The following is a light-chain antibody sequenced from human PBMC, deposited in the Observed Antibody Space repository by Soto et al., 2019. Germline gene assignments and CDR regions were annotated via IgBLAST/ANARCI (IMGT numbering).Light chain of an antibody. J-gene: IGKJ5*01. CDR3: QKRST. CDR1: QSVSNY. V-gene: IGKV3-11*01. Sequence: ETVFTQSPATLSLSPGDRATLSCRASQSVSNYLAWYQQKPGQPPRLLIYHASNRATGIPARFSGSGSGTDFTLTISSLEPEDFAVYDCQKRSTFGQVTRLE. CDR2: HAS.